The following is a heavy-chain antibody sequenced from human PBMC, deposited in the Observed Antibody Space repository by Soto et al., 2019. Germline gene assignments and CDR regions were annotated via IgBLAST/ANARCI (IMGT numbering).Heavy chain of an antibody. CDR3: AKESHDSSGYDYDG. CDR1: GFTFSSYG. V-gene: IGHV3-30*18. CDR2: ISYDGSNK. J-gene: IGHJ4*02. Sequence: QVQLVESGGGVVQPGRSLRLSCAASGFTFSSYGMHWVRQAPGKGLEWVAVISYDGSNKYYADSVKGRFTISRDNSKNTLYLQMNSVRAEDTAVYYCAKESHDSSGYDYDGWGQGSLVTVSS. D-gene: IGHD3-22*01.